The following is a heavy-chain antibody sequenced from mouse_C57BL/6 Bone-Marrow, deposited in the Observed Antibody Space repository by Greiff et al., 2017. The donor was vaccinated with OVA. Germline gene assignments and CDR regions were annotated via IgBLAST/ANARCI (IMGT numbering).Heavy chain of an antibody. CDR3: ARKGSSLFDY. V-gene: IGHV1-64*01. CDR2: IHPNSGST. D-gene: IGHD1-1*01. Sequence: VQLQQPGAELVKPGASVKLSCKASGYTFTSYWMHWVKQRPGQGLEWIGMIHPNSGSTNYNEKLKSKATLTVDKSSSTAYMQLSSLTSEDSAVYYCARKGSSLFDYWGQGTTLTVSS. CDR1: GYTFTSYW. J-gene: IGHJ2*01.